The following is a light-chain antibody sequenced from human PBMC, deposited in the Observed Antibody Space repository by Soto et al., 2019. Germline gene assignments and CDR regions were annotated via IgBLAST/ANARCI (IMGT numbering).Light chain of an antibody. V-gene: IGKV3-15*01. CDR2: GAS. CDR1: QSVSNNN. CDR3: QQYNNWPPIT. J-gene: IGKJ5*01. Sequence: EIVLTQSPGTLSLSPGERATLSCRASQSVSNNNLAWYQQKPGQPPRLLIYGASTRATGIPARFSGSGSGTEFTLTISSLQSEDFAVYYCQQYNNWPPITFGQGTRLEIK.